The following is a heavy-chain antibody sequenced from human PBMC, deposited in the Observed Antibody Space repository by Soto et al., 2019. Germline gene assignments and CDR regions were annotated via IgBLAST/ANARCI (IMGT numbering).Heavy chain of an antibody. CDR1: GFTFSNYA. CDR3: VREGSGWNSRGSFDF. CDR2: ISCSGGSA. D-gene: IGHD6-19*01. J-gene: IGHJ3*01. V-gene: IGHV3-23*01. Sequence: EVQLLESGGGLVGPGGSLRLSCAASGFTFSNYAMNWVRQAPGKGLECVSVISCSGGSAYYADSVQGRFTISRDNSKNTLYMQMNSLRDEDTAIYYCVREGSGWNSRGSFDFWGRGTMVTVTS.